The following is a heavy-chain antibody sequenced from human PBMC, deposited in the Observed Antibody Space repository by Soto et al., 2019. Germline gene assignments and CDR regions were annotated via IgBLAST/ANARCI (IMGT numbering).Heavy chain of an antibody. CDR1: GYTFTSYG. CDR2: SGPYNGNT. Sequence: QVQLVQSGAEVKKPGASVKVSCKASGYTFTSYGIIWVRQAPGQGLEWMAWSGPYNGNTDYAQNLQGGVTVTTDTSTSTAYMELRSRRPDDTSVYYCVRDIWCIGTRCYGGGSDDWGQGTLVTVSS. CDR3: VRDIWCIGTRCYGGGSDD. V-gene: IGHV1-18*01. J-gene: IGHJ4*02. D-gene: IGHD2-8*01.